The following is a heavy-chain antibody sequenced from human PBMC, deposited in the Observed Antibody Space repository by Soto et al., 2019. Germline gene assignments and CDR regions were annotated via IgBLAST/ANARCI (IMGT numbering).Heavy chain of an antibody. D-gene: IGHD3-22*01. Sequence: EVQLVESGGGLVKPGGSLRLSCAASGFTFSNAWMSWVRQAPGKGLEWVGRIKSKTDGGTTDYAAPVKGRFTISRDDSKNTLYLQMNSLKTEDTAVYYCTTDSPYDFSSYFDLWGRGTXXTVSS. CDR3: TTDSPYDFSSYFDL. CDR2: IKSKTDGGTT. J-gene: IGHJ2*01. V-gene: IGHV3-15*01. CDR1: GFTFSNAW.